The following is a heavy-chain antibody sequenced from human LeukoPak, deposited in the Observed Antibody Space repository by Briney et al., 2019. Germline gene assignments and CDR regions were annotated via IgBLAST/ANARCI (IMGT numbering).Heavy chain of an antibody. D-gene: IGHD3-9*01. CDR3: ARGPYYDILTGYYNAFDI. J-gene: IGHJ3*02. CDR2: IYSGGST. CDR1: GFTVSSNY. Sequence: GGSLRLSCAASGFTVSSNYMSWVRQAPGKGLECVSVIYSGGSTYYADSVKGRFTISRDNSKNTLYLQMNSLRAEDTAVYYCARGPYYDILTGYYNAFDIWGQGTMVTVSS. V-gene: IGHV3-66*01.